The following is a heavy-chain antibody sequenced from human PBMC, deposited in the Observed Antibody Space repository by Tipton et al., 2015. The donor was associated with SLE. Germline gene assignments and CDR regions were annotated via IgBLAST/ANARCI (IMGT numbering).Heavy chain of an antibody. V-gene: IGHV3-64*01. Sequence: GSLRLSCAASGFTFSSYAMHWVRQAPGKGLEYVSAISSNGGSTYYANSVKGRFTISRDNSKNTLYLQMNSLRAEDTAVYYCARESTVTTSDYWGQGTLVTVSS. J-gene: IGHJ4*02. CDR1: GFTFSSYA. CDR2: ISSNGGST. D-gene: IGHD4-17*01. CDR3: ARESTVTTSDY.